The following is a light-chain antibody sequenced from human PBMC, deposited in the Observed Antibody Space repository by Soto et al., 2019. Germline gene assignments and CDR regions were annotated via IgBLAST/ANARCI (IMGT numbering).Light chain of an antibody. CDR2: DVT. V-gene: IGLV2-11*01. CDR3: SSYAGSDTMI. Sequence: QSALTRPRSVSGSPGQSVTISCTGTSSDVGGYNYVSWYQQHPGKAPKLFIYDVTERPSGVPDRFSASKSGNTASLTISGLQAEDEADYYCSSYAGSDTMIFGGGTKVTVL. J-gene: IGLJ2*01. CDR1: SSDVGGYNY.